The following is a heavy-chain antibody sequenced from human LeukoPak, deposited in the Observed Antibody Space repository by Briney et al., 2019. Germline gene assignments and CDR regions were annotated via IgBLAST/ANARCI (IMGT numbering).Heavy chain of an antibody. Sequence: GGSLRLSCAASGFTFSSYEMNWVRQAPGKGLEWVSYISSSGSTIYYADSVKGRFTISRDNAKNSLYLQMNSLRAEDAAVYYCAREYRLRFFPHFDYWGQGTLVTVSS. J-gene: IGHJ4*02. V-gene: IGHV3-48*03. D-gene: IGHD5-12*01. CDR2: ISSSGSTI. CDR1: GFTFSSYE. CDR3: AREYRLRFFPHFDY.